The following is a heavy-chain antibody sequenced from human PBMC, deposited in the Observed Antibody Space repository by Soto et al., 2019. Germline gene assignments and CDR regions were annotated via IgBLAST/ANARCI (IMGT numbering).Heavy chain of an antibody. J-gene: IGHJ4*02. CDR2: ISGNGDSR. Sequence: LESGGDLVQPGGSLRLSCAASGFSFSTYAFSWVRQAPGKGLEWVSHISGNGDSRKYADSVKGRFTVSRDNPKNPLFLQMPRPRVEDTAVYFCAKRGFPSCFRFYDIWGRGTLVSVSS. V-gene: IGHV3-23*01. CDR1: GFSFSTYA. CDR3: AKRGFPSCFRFYDI. D-gene: IGHD3-16*02.